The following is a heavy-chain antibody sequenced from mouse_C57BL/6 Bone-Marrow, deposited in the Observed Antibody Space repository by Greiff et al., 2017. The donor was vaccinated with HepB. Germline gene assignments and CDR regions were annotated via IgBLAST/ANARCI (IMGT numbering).Heavy chain of an antibody. CDR2: ISDGGSYT. J-gene: IGHJ1*03. V-gene: IGHV5-4*01. D-gene: IGHD1-1*01. Sequence: EVKLVESGGGLVKPGGSLKLSCAASGFTFSSYAMSWVRQTPEKRQEWVATISDGGSYTYYPDNVKGRFTISRDNAKNNLYLQMSHLKSEDTAMYYCARDRGYYGSSFYWYFDVWGTGTTVTVSS. CDR3: ARDRGYYGSSFYWYFDV. CDR1: GFTFSSYA.